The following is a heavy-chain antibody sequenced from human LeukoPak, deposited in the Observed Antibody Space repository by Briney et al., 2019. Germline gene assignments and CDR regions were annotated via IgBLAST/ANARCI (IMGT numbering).Heavy chain of an antibody. V-gene: IGHV3-33*01. Sequence: PGGSLRLSCAASGFTFSSYGMNWVRQAPGKGLEWVAVIWYDGSNKYYADSVKGRFTISRDNSKNTLYLQMNSLRAEDTAVYYCAREGYYDRYYYYGMDVWGQGTTVTVSS. CDR3: AREGYYDRYYYYGMDV. J-gene: IGHJ6*02. D-gene: IGHD2/OR15-2a*01. CDR1: GFTFSSYG. CDR2: IWYDGSNK.